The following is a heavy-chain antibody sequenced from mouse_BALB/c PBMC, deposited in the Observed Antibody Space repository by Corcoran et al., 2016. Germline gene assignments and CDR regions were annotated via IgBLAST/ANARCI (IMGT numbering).Heavy chain of an antibody. CDR3: GRSREGNYVVY. CDR2: IDPANGST. CDR1: GFNIKDTY. V-gene: IGHV14-3*02. D-gene: IGHD2-1*01. J-gene: IGHJ2*01. Sequence: EVQLQQSGAELVKPGASVKLSCTASGFNIKDTYMHWVKQMPEQGLEWIGRIDPANGSTKYDPKFQGKATMTADTSSNTVYLHLSSLTSEATAVYYCGRSREGNYVVYWGQGTTLTVSS.